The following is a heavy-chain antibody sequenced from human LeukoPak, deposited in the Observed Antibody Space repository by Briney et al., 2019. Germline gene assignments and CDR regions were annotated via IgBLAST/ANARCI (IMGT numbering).Heavy chain of an antibody. D-gene: IGHD3-16*02. CDR2: IKSEVDGATR. CDR3: TTGIPFTSGGAIAY. CDR1: GLIFSNCW. V-gene: IGHV3-15*01. J-gene: IGHJ4*02. Sequence: PGGSLGLSCAASGLIFSNCWMTWVRQAPGKGLEWVGRIKSEVDGATRDYAAPVRGRFTLSRDDSRNTLYLQMNSLKTEDTAFYYCTTGIPFTSGGAIAYWGQGTLVTVSS.